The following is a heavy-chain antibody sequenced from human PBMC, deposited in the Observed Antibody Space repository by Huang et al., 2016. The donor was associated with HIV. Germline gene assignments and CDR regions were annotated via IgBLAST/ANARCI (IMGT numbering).Heavy chain of an antibody. Sequence: QVQLVESGGGVVQPGGSLRLACAASGFTFSNYPMHWVRQAPGKGLEWVAVSSYEDGSTTYFADSVKGRFTISRDNSKNTVYLQMSSLRADDTAVFYCARDVLRGLGYFDVWGRGTLVTVSS. J-gene: IGHJ2*01. CDR1: GFTFSNYP. CDR2: SSYEDGSTT. V-gene: IGHV3-30-3*01. D-gene: IGHD4-17*01. CDR3: ARDVLRGLGYFDV.